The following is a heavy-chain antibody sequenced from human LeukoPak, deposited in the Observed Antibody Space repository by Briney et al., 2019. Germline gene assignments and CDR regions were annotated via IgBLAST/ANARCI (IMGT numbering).Heavy chain of an antibody. CDR2: ISVSGGIT. CDR3: AGGSGHGFGHWES. J-gene: IGHJ5*02. D-gene: IGHD3/OR15-3a*01. CDR1: GITFTNYA. V-gene: IGHV3-23*01. Sequence: GGSLRLSCAAPGITFTNYAMSWVRQAPGKGLEWVSSISVSGGITYYADSVKGRFTISRDNSKNTLYLQMNSLRAEDTAIYYCAGGSGHGFGHWESWGQGTLVTASS.